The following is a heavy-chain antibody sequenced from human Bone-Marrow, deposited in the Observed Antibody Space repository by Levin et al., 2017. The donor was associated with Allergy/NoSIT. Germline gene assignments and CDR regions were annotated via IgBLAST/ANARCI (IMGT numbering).Heavy chain of an antibody. CDR3: AKGPTTDFRRTKTFDY. CDR1: GFMFSSYA. Sequence: TGGSLRLSCAASGFMFSSYAMNWVRQAPGKGLEWVSGISGSGDSTYYAESVEGRFTISRDNSKNTLYLQMKSLRAEDTAVYHCAKGPTTDFRRTKTFDYWGQGTLVTVSS. J-gene: IGHJ4*02. V-gene: IGHV3-23*01. CDR2: ISGSGDST. D-gene: IGHD3-3*01.